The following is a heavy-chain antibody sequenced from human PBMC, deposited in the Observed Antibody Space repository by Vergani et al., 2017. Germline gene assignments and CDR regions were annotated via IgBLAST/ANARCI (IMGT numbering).Heavy chain of an antibody. Sequence: QVQLQQWGAGLLKPSETLSLTCAVYGGSFSGYYWSWIRPPPGKGLEWIGEINHSGSTNYNPSLKSRVTISVDTSKNQFSLKLSSVTAADTAVYYCAGGTYYDFWSGYSFNYFDYWGQGTLVTVSS. CDR1: GGSFSGYY. D-gene: IGHD3-3*01. J-gene: IGHJ4*02. CDR2: INHSGST. CDR3: AGGTYYDFWSGYSFNYFDY. V-gene: IGHV4-34*01.